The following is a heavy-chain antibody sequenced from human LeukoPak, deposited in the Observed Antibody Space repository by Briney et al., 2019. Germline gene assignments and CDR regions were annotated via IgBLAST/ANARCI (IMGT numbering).Heavy chain of an antibody. CDR3: AKDIVPTYYDILTAPWPKTN. D-gene: IGHD3-9*01. J-gene: IGHJ4*02. Sequence: PGGSLRLSCAASGFTFSSYGMHWVRQAPGKGLEWVAVIWYDGSNKYYADSVKGRFTISRDNSKNTLYLQMNSLRAEDTALYYCAKDIVPTYYDILTAPWPKTNWGQGTLVTVSS. CDR1: GFTFSSYG. CDR2: IWYDGSNK. V-gene: IGHV3-33*06.